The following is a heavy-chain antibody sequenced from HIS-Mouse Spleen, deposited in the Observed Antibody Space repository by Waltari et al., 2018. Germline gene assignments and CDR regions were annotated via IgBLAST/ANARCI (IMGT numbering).Heavy chain of an antibody. Sequence: EVQLVESGGGLVQPGRSLRLSCAASGFTFDDYAMHWVRQAPGKGLEWVSGISWHRCSIGYADTVKGRFTIARDNAKNSRYLQMNSLRAEDTALYYCAKGSIWLLSSSSRMGGFDIWGQGTMVTVSS. CDR2: ISWHRCSI. D-gene: IGHD6-6*01. CDR3: AKGSIWLLSSSSRMGGFDI. V-gene: IGHV3-9*01. J-gene: IGHJ3*02. CDR1: GFTFDDYA.